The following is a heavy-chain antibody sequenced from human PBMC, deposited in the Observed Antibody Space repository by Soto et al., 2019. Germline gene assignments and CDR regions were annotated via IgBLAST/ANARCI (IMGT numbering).Heavy chain of an antibody. D-gene: IGHD3-3*01. CDR1: GYTLTSYA. J-gene: IGHJ6*02. CDR2: INAGNGNT. V-gene: IGHV1-3*01. CDR3: ASRSGYYISYGMDV. Sequence: ASVKVSCKASGYTLTSYAMHWVRQAPGQRLEWMGWINAGNGNTKYSQKFQGRVTITRDTSASTAYMELSSLRSEDTAVYYCASRSGYYISYGMDVWGQGTTVTVSS.